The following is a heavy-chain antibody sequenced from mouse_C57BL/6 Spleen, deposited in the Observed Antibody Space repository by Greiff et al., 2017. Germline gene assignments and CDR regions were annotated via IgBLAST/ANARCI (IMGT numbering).Heavy chain of an antibody. D-gene: IGHD2-5*01. CDR3: ASTYYSNAMDD. V-gene: IGHV1-26*01. Sequence: EVQLQQSGPELVKPGASVKISCKASGYTFTDYYMNWVKQSHGKSLEWIGDINPNNGGTSYNQKFKGKATLTVDKSSSTAYMELRSLTSEDSAVYYCASTYYSNAMDDWGQGTSVTVSS. CDR2: INPNNGGT. J-gene: IGHJ4*01. CDR1: GYTFTDYY.